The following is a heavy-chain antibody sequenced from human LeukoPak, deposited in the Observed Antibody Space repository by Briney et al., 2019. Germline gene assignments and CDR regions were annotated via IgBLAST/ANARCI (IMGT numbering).Heavy chain of an antibody. Sequence: GGSLRLSCAASGFTFSSYAMSWVRQAPGKGLEWVSAISGSGGSAYYADSVKGRFTISRDNSKNTLYLQMNSLRAEDTAVYYCAKDRAVTSTGYDYWGQGTLVTVSS. CDR2: ISGSGGSA. V-gene: IGHV3-23*01. CDR1: GFTFSSYA. CDR3: AKDRAVTSTGYDY. D-gene: IGHD3-9*01. J-gene: IGHJ4*02.